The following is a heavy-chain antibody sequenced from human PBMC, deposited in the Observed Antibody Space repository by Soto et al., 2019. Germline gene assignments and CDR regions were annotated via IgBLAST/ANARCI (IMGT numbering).Heavy chain of an antibody. CDR3: ARRVAYCGGDCYLYFDY. CDR2: IFSNDEK. CDR1: GFSLSNARMG. D-gene: IGHD2-21*02. Sequence: SGPTLVNPTETLTLTCTVSGFSLSNARMGVSWIRQPPGKALEWLAHIFSNDEKSYSTSLKSRLTISKDTSKSQVVLTMTNMDPVDTATYYCARRVAYCGGDCYLYFDYWGQGTLVTVSS. V-gene: IGHV2-26*01. J-gene: IGHJ4*02.